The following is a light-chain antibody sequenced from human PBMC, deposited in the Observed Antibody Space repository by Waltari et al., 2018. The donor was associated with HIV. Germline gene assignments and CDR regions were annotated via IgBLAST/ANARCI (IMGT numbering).Light chain of an antibody. CDR1: QSVSRY. V-gene: IGKV3-11*01. CDR2: DAS. CDR3: QQRYIWLS. J-gene: IGKJ4*01. Sequence: EIVLTQSPATLSLSPGERATLSYRASQSVSRYLAWYQHKPGQAPRLLIYDASNRATGIPARCSGSGSGTDFTLTISSLEPEDFAVYYCQQRYIWLSFGGGTKVEIK.